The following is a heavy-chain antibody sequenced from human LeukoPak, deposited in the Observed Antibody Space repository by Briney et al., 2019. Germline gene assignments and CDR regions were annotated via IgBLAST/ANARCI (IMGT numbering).Heavy chain of an antibody. D-gene: IGHD3-22*01. CDR3: ARAPSEIGGYYPEYFRH. Sequence: GGSLRLSCAASGFTFSTYWMHWVRRAPGKGPVWVSRIKSDGSTNYADSVKGRFTISRDNAKNTVSLQMNSLRAEDTGVYYCARAPSEIGGYYPEYFRHWGQGTLVTVSS. V-gene: IGHV3-74*01. CDR1: GFTFSTYW. J-gene: IGHJ1*01. CDR2: IKSDGST.